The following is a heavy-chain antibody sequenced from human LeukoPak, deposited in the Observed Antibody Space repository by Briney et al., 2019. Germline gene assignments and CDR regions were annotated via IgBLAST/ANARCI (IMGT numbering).Heavy chain of an antibody. CDR2: INPNSGGT. V-gene: IGHV1-2*02. Sequence: ASVKVSCKASGYTFTGYYMHWVRQAPGQGLEWMGWINPNSGGTNYAQKFQGRVIMTRDTSISTAYMELSRLRSDDTAVYYCARAPYGSGSPGDYWGQGTLVTVSS. J-gene: IGHJ4*02. CDR3: ARAPYGSGSPGDY. CDR1: GYTFTGYY. D-gene: IGHD3-10*01.